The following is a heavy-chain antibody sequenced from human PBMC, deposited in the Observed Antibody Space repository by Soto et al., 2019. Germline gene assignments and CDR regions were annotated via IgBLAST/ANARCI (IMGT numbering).Heavy chain of an antibody. CDR3: GTQPRCEGHCPHDY. CDR2: IVVGSGHT. J-gene: IGHJ4*02. Sequence: QVQLVQSGPEVKKPGTSVKVSCKASEFTFTTATVQWVRQARGQSLEWIGWIVVGSGHTNYAEKFQDRVTITRDVSTAPARTNRHAMRSEDHNAPLIGTQPRCEGHCPHDYWGQEPLVTVSS. V-gene: IGHV1-58*01. CDR1: EFTFTTAT. D-gene: IGHD2-21*02.